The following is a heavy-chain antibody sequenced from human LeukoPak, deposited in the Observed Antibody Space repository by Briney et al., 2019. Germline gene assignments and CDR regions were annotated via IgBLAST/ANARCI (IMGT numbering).Heavy chain of an antibody. V-gene: IGHV3-23*01. D-gene: IGHD1-14*01. Sequence: GGSPRLSCAASGFTFSSYGMSWVRQAPGKGLEWVSGISGSGGSTYYADSVKGRFTISRDNSKNTLYLQMGSLRAEDMAVYYCAREPIAYYYYMDVWGKGTTVTVSS. CDR1: GFTFSSYG. CDR3: AREPIAYYYYMDV. CDR2: ISGSGGST. J-gene: IGHJ6*03.